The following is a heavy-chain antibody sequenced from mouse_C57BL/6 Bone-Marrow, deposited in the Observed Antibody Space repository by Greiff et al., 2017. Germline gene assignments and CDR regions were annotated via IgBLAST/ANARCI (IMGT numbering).Heavy chain of an antibody. V-gene: IGHV1-81*01. CDR1: GYTFTSYG. D-gene: IGHD2-1*01. CDR2: IYPRSGNT. CDR3: TRRDLLRCAY. Sequence: QVQLQQSGAELARPGASVKLSCKASGYTFTSYGIRWVKQRPGQGLEWIGEIYPRSGNTYYNEKFKGKATLTADKSSSTAYMELRRRTSEDSAVYFCTRRDLLRCAYWGQGTLVTVSA. J-gene: IGHJ3*01.